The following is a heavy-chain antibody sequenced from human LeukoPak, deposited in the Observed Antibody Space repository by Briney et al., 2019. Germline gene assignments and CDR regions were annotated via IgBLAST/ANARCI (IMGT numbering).Heavy chain of an antibody. Sequence: PSETLSLTCAVYGGSFSGYYWSWIRQPPGKGLEWIGEINHSGSTNYNPSLKSRVTISVDTSKNQFSLKLSSVTAADTAIYYCARGPYVSKNCAFDYWGQGTLVTVSS. CDR2: INHSGST. D-gene: IGHD3-10*01. CDR3: ARGPYVSKNCAFDY. V-gene: IGHV4-34*01. CDR1: GGSFSGYY. J-gene: IGHJ4*02.